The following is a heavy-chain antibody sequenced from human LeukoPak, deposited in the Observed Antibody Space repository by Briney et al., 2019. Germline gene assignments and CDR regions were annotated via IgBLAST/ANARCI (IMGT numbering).Heavy chain of an antibody. J-gene: IGHJ6*02. CDR1: GFTFSTYS. D-gene: IGHD6-13*01. V-gene: IGHV3-21*01. CDR2: ISSSSSYI. Sequence: TGGSLRLSCAASGFTFSTYSMNWVRQAPGKGLEWVSSISSSSSYIYYADSVKGRFTISRDNAKNSLYLQMNSLRAEDTAVYYCARGRSSSWYSYYYYGMDVWGQGTTVTVSS. CDR3: ARGRSSSWYSYYYYGMDV.